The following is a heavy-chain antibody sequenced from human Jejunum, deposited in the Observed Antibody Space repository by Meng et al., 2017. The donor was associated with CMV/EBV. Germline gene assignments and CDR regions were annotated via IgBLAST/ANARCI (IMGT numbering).Heavy chain of an antibody. CDR1: YA. CDR3: AGDPTLVRGINITSPYGLGI. Sequence: YAMHWVRQAPGKGLEWVAVISYDGSNKYYADSVKGRFTISRDNSKNTLNLQMNSLRAEDTAMYYCAGDPTLVRGINITSPYGLGIWGQGTTVTVSS. J-gene: IGHJ6*02. V-gene: IGHV3-30*04. D-gene: IGHD3-10*01. CDR2: ISYDGSNK.